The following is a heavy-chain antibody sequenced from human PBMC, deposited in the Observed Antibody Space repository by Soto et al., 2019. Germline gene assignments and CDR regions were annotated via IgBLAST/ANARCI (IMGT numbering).Heavy chain of an antibody. CDR3: ARVGKLLKVLLFLDGTTPIYNVAV. Sequence: SVKVSCKALGNTFTYRYLHWVRQAPGQALEWMGWITPFNGDVHYAQKFQGRVTITRNTSINTAYMQLSSLRSEDTAVYYCARVGKLLKVLLFLDGTTPIYNVAVSGKGATVTV. CDR2: ITPFNGDV. J-gene: IGHJ6*03. D-gene: IGHD3-3*01. CDR1: GNTFTYRY. V-gene: IGHV1-45*02.